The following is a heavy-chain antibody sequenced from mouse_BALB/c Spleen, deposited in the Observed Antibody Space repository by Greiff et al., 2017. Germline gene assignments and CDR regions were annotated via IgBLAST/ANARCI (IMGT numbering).Heavy chain of an antibody. CDR1: GYAFTSYN. D-gene: IGHD2-3*01. Sequence: VQLKQSGPELVKPGASVKVSCKASGYAFTSYNMYWVKQSHGKSLEWIGYIDPYNGGTSYNQKFKGKATLTVDKSSSTAYMHLNSLTSEDSAVYYCARGDDGYPAWFAYWGQGTLVTVSA. J-gene: IGHJ3*01. CDR2: IDPYNGGT. CDR3: ARGDDGYPAWFAY. V-gene: IGHV1S135*01.